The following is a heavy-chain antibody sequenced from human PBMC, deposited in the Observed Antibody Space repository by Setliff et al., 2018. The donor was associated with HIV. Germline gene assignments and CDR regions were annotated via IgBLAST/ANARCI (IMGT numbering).Heavy chain of an antibody. V-gene: IGHV3-53*04. D-gene: IGHD6-13*01. J-gene: IGHJ6*03. CDR3: ARDRGRGMAPSGILDYYYMDV. CDR1: GFTVSRYY. Sequence: ETLSLSCAASGFTVSRYYMSWVRQAPGKGLEWVSIIYSGGTTYYADSVKGRFIISRHNSNNTLYLQMNSLRAEDSAMYYCARDRGRGMAPSGILDYYYMDVWGKGTTVTVSS. CDR2: IYSGGTT.